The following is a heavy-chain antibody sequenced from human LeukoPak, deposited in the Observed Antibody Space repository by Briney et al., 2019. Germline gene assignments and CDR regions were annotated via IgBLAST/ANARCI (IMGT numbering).Heavy chain of an antibody. Sequence: GGSLRLSCAASGFTLSSYAMSWVRQAPGKGLEWVSAISGSGGSTYYADSVKGRFTISRDNSKNTLYLQMNSLRAEDTAVYYCAKGGTTFRLNYYYMDVWGKGTTVTVSS. CDR1: GFTLSSYA. CDR3: AKGGTTFRLNYYYMDV. J-gene: IGHJ6*03. D-gene: IGHD1-1*01. V-gene: IGHV3-23*01. CDR2: ISGSGGST.